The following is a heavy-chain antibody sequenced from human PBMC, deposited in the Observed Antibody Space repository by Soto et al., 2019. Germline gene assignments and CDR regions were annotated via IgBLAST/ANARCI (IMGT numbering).Heavy chain of an antibody. J-gene: IGHJ5*02. CDR3: ARETHRGDYGPLDL. Sequence: QVLLVESGGGVVQPGRSLQLSCTASGFSFRKYAMHWVRQAPGKGLEWVAVISYDGRNKDDADSVKGRFTISRDNSKSTLFLQMTSLGPADTAIYYCARETHRGDYGPLDLWGQGTVVTVS. D-gene: IGHD4-17*01. CDR1: GFSFRKYA. V-gene: IGHV3-30*04. CDR2: ISYDGRNK.